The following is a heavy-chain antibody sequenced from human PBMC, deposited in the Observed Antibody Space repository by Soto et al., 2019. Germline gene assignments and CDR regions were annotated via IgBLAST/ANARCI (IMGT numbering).Heavy chain of an antibody. J-gene: IGHJ6*02. D-gene: IGHD3-9*01. V-gene: IGHV3-30-3*01. CDR3: ARAKYYDILTGYPSYYYYGMDV. Sequence: QVQLVESGGGVVQPGSSLRLSCAASGFTFSSYAMHWVRQAPGKGLEWVAVISYDGSNKYYADSVKGRFTISRDNSKNTLYLQMNSLRAEDSAVYYCARAKYYDILTGYPSYYYYGMDVWGQGTKVTVSS. CDR1: GFTFSSYA. CDR2: ISYDGSNK.